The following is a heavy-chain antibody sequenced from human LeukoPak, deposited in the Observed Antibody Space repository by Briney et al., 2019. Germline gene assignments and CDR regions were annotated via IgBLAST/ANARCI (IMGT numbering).Heavy chain of an antibody. Sequence: SETLSLTCTVSGGSITSYFLSWIRQPAGKGLQWIGRISTSGNTDYNPSLKSRITMSVDTSKNQFSLELTSVTAADTAVYYCARDRTTHYDFWSGHPFDIWGQGTMVTVS. V-gene: IGHV4-4*07. D-gene: IGHD3-3*01. J-gene: IGHJ3*02. CDR3: ARDRTTHYDFWSGHPFDI. CDR1: GGSITSYF. CDR2: ISTSGNT.